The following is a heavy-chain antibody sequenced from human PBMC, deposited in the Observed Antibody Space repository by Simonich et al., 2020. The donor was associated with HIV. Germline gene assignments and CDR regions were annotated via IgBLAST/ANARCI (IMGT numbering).Heavy chain of an antibody. CDR1: GYSFTSSW. Sequence: EVQLVQSGAEVKKPGESLKISCKGYGYSFTSSWIGWVRPMPGKGLEWMGIIYPGDAGTRYSPAFQGQVTISADKSISTAYLQWSSLKASDTAMYYCARRHSWGGWFDPWGQGTLVTVSS. CDR3: ARRHSWGGWFDP. D-gene: IGHD6-13*01. V-gene: IGHV5-51*01. J-gene: IGHJ5*02. CDR2: IYPGDAGT.